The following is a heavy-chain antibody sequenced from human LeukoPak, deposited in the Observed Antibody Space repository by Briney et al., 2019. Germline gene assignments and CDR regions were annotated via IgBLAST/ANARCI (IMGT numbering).Heavy chain of an antibody. J-gene: IGHJ4*02. CDR2: ISSSSSYI. CDR3: ARGGYFDWLSHFDY. V-gene: IGHV3-21*01. Sequence: GGSLRLSCAASGFTFSSYSMNWVRQAPGEGLEWVSSISSSSSYIYYADLVKGRFTISRDNAKNSLYLQMNSLRAEDTAVYYCARGGYFDWLSHFDYWGQGTLVTVSS. D-gene: IGHD3-9*01. CDR1: GFTFSSYS.